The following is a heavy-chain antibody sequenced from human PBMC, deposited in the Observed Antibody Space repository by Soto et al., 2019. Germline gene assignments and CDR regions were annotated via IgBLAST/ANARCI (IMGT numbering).Heavy chain of an antibody. J-gene: IGHJ6*02. CDR1: AFSLSTGGVG. Sequence: QITLKESGPTLVKPTQTLTLTCTFSAFSLSTGGVGVGWIRQPPGKALEWLALIYWDDDKRYSPSLRSRLTNTKDLSNKQVVLTMTNMDAVDTATYYCIPGGCGGDCLPSCASYYYYGMDVWCQWTTVSVSS. D-gene: IGHD2-21*02. V-gene: IGHV2-5*02. CDR2: IYWDDDK. CDR3: IPGGCGGDCLPSCASYYYYGMDV.